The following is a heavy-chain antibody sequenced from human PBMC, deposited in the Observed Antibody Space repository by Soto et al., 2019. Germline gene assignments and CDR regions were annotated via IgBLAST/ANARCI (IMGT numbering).Heavy chain of an antibody. Sequence: GGSLRLSCAASGFTFSSYGMHWVRQAPGKALEWASAISGSDGSTYYADAVEGRFTISSDNSKNTLNLQLNSLRAEDTAVYYCARRSSTWYFDYWGQGTLVTVSS. J-gene: IGHJ4*02. CDR3: ARRSSTWYFDY. CDR2: ISGSDGST. CDR1: GFTFSSYG. D-gene: IGHD6-13*01. V-gene: IGHV3-23*01.